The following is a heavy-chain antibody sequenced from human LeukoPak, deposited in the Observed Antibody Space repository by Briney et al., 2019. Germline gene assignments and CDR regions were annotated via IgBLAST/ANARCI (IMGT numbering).Heavy chain of an antibody. CDR2: ISDRGGST. V-gene: IGHV3-23*01. D-gene: IGHD2-21*01. CDR3: AKSMATYCESTIDY. J-gene: IGHJ4*02. CDR1: GFTFNSYA. Sequence: GGSLRLSCAASGFTFNSYAMNWVRQAPGKGLEWVSAISDRGGSTYYAGSVKGRFTISRDNSKNTLYLQMNSLRADDTAIYYCAKSMATYCESTIDYWGXGTLVTVSS.